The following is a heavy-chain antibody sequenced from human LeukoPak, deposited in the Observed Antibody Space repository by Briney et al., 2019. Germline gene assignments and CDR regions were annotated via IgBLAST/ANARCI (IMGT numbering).Heavy chain of an antibody. CDR1: GGSFSRYA. CDR2: IIPIFGTA. V-gene: IGHV1-69*13. Sequence: SVKVSCKASGGSFSRYAISWVRQAPGQGLEWMGGIIPIFGTANYAQKFQGGVTITADESTRTAYMELRTLRSEDTAIYYCARGSGETGGYYYVYWGRGTPVTVSS. D-gene: IGHD3-22*01. J-gene: IGHJ4*02. CDR3: ARGSGETGGYYYVY.